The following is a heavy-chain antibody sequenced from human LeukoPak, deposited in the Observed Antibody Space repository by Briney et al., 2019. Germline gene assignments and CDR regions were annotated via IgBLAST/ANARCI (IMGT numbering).Heavy chain of an antibody. Sequence: SETLSLTCAVSGYSISSGYYWGWIRQPPGKGLEWIGSIYHSGSTYYNPSLKSRVTISVDTSKNQSSLKLSSVTVGDTAVYYCASTTVTTGSDYWGQGTLVTVSS. CDR2: IYHSGST. CDR3: ASTTVTTGSDY. D-gene: IGHD4-17*01. J-gene: IGHJ4*02. CDR1: GYSISSGYY. V-gene: IGHV4-38-2*01.